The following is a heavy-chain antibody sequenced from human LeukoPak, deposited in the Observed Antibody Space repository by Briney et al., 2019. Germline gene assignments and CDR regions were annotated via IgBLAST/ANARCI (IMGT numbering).Heavy chain of an antibody. D-gene: IGHD1-26*01. CDR2: INPNNGGT. CDR1: EYTFTGYY. Sequence: ASMKVSCKASEYTFTGYYMHWVRQAPGQGLEWMGRINPNNGGTNYAQKFQGRVTMTGDTSISTAYMELSSLRSDDTAVYYCTRESGSYHGNDFWGQGTLVTVSS. CDR3: TRESGSYHGNDF. J-gene: IGHJ4*02. V-gene: IGHV1-2*06.